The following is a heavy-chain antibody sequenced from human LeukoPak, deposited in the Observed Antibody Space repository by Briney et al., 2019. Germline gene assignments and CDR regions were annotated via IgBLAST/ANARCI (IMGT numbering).Heavy chain of an antibody. J-gene: IGHJ6*02. CDR3: ARDALNYYYYYGMDV. V-gene: IGHV3-30-3*01. CDR1: GFTFSSYA. CDR2: ISYDGSNK. Sequence: GGSLRLSCAASGFTFSSYAMSWVRQAPGKGLEWVAVISYDGSNKYYADSVKGRFTISRDNSNNTLYLQMNSLRAEDTAVYYCARDALNYYYYYGMDVWGQGTTVTVSS.